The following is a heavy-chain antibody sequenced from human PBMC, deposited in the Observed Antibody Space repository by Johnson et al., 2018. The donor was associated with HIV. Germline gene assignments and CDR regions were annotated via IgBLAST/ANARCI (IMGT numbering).Heavy chain of an antibody. D-gene: IGHD3-22*01. CDR3: ARAMYDYERSGNYYGAFDI. Sequence: MQLVESGGGVVQPGRSLRLSCAASGFTFDDYAMHWVRQAPGKGLEWVSGINWNGENIGYADSVKGRCTVSRDNAKDSLVLQMNSLRVEDTALYYCARAMYDYERSGNYYGAFDIWGQGTMVTVSS. CDR2: INWNGENI. V-gene: IGHV3-20*04. J-gene: IGHJ3*02. CDR1: GFTFDDYA.